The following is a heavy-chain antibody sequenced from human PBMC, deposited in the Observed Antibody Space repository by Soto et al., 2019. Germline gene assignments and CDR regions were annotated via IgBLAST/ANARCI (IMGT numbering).Heavy chain of an antibody. CDR1: GYTYTSYG. CDR2: ISAYNGNT. V-gene: IGHV1-18*01. Sequence: ASVKVSCKASGYTYTSYGISWVRQAPGQGLEWMGWISAYNGNTNYAQKLQGRVTMTTDTSTSTAYMELRSLRSDDTAVYYCARDHRYCSSTSCYTPTDYYYYYDMDVWGQGTTVTVSS. J-gene: IGHJ6*02. CDR3: ARDHRYCSSTSCYTPTDYYYYYDMDV. D-gene: IGHD2-2*02.